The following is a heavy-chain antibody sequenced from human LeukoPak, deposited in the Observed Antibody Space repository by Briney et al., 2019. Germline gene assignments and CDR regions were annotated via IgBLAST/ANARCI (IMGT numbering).Heavy chain of an antibody. CDR1: GFTFSSYA. Sequence: GGSLRLSCAASGFTFSSYAMSWVRQAPGKGLEWVSGISGSGASTYYADSVKGRFTISRDNSKNTVYLQMNSLRTEDTAVYYCAKVPTVVTPTGFDYWGQGTLVTV. CDR2: ISGSGAST. D-gene: IGHD4-23*01. V-gene: IGHV3-23*01. J-gene: IGHJ4*02. CDR3: AKVPTVVTPTGFDY.